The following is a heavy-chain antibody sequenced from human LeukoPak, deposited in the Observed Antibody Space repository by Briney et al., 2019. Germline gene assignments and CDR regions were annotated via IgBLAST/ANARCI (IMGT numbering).Heavy chain of an antibody. D-gene: IGHD3-9*01. J-gene: IGHJ6*03. CDR3: ARVDILNTGYYMDV. Sequence: SETLSLTCAVYGGSFSGYYWSWIRQSPEKGLEWIGEINHSGNTNYIPSLKSRVTISVDTSKNQFSLKLSSVTAADTAVYYCARVDILNTGYYMDVWGKGTTVTISS. CDR2: INHSGNT. V-gene: IGHV4-34*01. CDR1: GGSFSGYY.